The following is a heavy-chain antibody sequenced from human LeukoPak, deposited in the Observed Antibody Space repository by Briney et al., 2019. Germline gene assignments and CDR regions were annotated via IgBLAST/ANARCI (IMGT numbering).Heavy chain of an antibody. CDR1: GYTFTGYY. Sequence: ASVKVSCKASGYTFTGYYMHWVRQAPGQGLEWMGWIDPNSGGTNYAQKFQGRVTMTRDTSISTAYMELSRLRSDDTAVYYCARVEIAVAGTEDYWGQGTLVTVSS. CDR3: ARVEIAVAGTEDY. CDR2: IDPNSGGT. D-gene: IGHD6-19*01. V-gene: IGHV1-2*02. J-gene: IGHJ4*02.